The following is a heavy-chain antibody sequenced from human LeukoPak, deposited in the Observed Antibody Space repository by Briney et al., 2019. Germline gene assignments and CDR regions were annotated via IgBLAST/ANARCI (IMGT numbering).Heavy chain of an antibody. CDR2: ISGSGGST. Sequence: EAGGTLRLSCAASGFTFSSYGMSWVRQAPGKGLEWVSAISGSGGSTYYADSVKGRFTISRDNSKNTLYLQMNSLRAEDTAVYYCAKDYGRDYYGSGRYDYWGQGTLVTVSS. D-gene: IGHD3-10*01. CDR3: AKDYGRDYYGSGRYDY. V-gene: IGHV3-23*01. J-gene: IGHJ4*02. CDR1: GFTFSSYG.